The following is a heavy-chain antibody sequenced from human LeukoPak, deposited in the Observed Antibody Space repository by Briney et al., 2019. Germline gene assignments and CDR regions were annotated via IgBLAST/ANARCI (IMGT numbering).Heavy chain of an antibody. V-gene: IGHV3-48*03. Sequence: PGGSLRLSCAASGFTFSSYEMNWVRQAPGKGLEWVSYISSSGSTIYHADSVKGRFTISRDIAKNSLYLQMNSLRAEDTAVYYCARDPVGATKPFDYWGQGTLVTVSS. CDR3: ARDPVGATKPFDY. CDR1: GFTFSSYE. J-gene: IGHJ4*02. CDR2: ISSSGSTI. D-gene: IGHD1-26*01.